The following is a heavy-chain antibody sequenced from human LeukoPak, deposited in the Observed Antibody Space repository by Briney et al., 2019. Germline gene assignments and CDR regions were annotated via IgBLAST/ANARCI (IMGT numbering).Heavy chain of an antibody. V-gene: IGHV3-11*01. Sequence: GGSLRLSCAASGFTFSDYYMSWIRQAPGKGLEWVSYISSSGSTIYYADSVKGRFTISRDNAKNSLYLRMNSLRAEDTAVYYCARESRDGYNYFDYWGQGTLVTVSS. J-gene: IGHJ4*02. D-gene: IGHD5-24*01. CDR1: GFTFSDYY. CDR3: ARESRDGYNYFDY. CDR2: ISSSGSTI.